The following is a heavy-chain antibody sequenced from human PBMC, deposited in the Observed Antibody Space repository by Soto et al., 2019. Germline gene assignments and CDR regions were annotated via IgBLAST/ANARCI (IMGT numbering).Heavy chain of an antibody. D-gene: IGHD3-22*01. V-gene: IGHV2-70*11. J-gene: IGHJ4*02. CDR3: ARGYGGFYSGGLNFAY. CDR2: IDWDDDK. CDR1: GFSLSTSGMC. Sequence: ESGPTLVNPTQTLTLTCTFSGFSLSTSGMCVSWIRQPPGKALEWLARIDWDDDKYYSTALKTRLTISKDTSKNQMDLTMTNMDPWDTAIYYCARGYGGFYSGGLNFAYGGRGTLVTSP.